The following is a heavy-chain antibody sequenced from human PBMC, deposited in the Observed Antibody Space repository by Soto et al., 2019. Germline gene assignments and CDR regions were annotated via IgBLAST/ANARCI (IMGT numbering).Heavy chain of an antibody. J-gene: IGHJ4*02. CDR2: VSHDGRNT. CDR3: AKGGRQWLVTSDFNY. D-gene: IGHD6-19*01. CDR1: GFTFSDYA. Sequence: VQLVESGGGVVQPGRSLRLSCAASGFTFSDYAMHWVRQAPGKGLEWVAVVSHDGRNTHYADSVKGRVTISRDSSKNTVSRDMTSLRAEDTAVYYCAKGGRQWLVTSDFNYWGQGALVTVSS. V-gene: IGHV3-30*18.